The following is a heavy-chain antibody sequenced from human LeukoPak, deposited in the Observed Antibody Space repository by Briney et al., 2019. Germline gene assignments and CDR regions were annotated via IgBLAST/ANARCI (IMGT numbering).Heavy chain of an antibody. CDR1: GGSISTHY. CDR2: IFYSGST. V-gene: IGHV4-59*11. D-gene: IGHD3-10*01. CDR3: AKSNGYGLIDI. Sequence: SETLSLTCTVSGGSISTHYCNWVRQPPGKALEWIGNIFYSGSTYYSPSLKSRVTISLDTSRNQFSLKLNSVTAADTAVYYCAKSNGYGLIDIWGQGTMVTVSS. J-gene: IGHJ3*02.